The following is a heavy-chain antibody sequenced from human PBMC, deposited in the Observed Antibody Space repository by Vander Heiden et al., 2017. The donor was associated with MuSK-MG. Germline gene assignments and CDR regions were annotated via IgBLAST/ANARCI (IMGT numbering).Heavy chain of an antibody. CDR1: GFTFSSYD. CDR3: ARGPYYDILTGYYSDGMDV. Sequence: EVQLVESGGGLVQPGGSLRLSGAASGFTFSSYDLHWVRQATGKGLEWVSAIGTAGDTYYPGSVKGRFTISRENAKNSLYLQMNSLRAGDTAVYYCARGPYYDILTGYYSDGMDVWGQGTTVTVSS. CDR2: IGTAGDT. D-gene: IGHD3-9*01. V-gene: IGHV3-13*01. J-gene: IGHJ6*02.